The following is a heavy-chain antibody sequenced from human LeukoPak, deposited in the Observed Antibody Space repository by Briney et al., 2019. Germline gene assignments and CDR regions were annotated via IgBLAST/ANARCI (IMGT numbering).Heavy chain of an antibody. Sequence: EASVKVSCKASGYTFTGYYMHWVRQAPGQGLEWMGWINPNSGGTNYAQKFQGRVTMTRDTSISTAYMELSRLRSGDTAVYYCARDRRLGYCSGGSCYHMEWGYWGQGTLVTVSS. V-gene: IGHV1-2*02. CDR1: GYTFTGYY. D-gene: IGHD2-15*01. CDR3: ARDRRLGYCSGGSCYHMEWGY. J-gene: IGHJ4*02. CDR2: INPNSGGT.